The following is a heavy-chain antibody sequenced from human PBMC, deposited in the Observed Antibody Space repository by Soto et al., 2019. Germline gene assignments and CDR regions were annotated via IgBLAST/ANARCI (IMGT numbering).Heavy chain of an antibody. V-gene: IGHV4-39*01. CDR1: GGSISSSSYY. D-gene: IGHD2-2*01. CDR2: IYYSGST. J-gene: IGHJ5*02. Sequence: SETLSLTCTVSGGSISSSSYYWGWIRQPPGKGLEWIGSIYYSGSTYYNPSLKSRVTISVDTSKNQFSLKLSSVTAADTAVYYCARSPRIIVVVPAAILSWFDPWGQGTLVTVS. CDR3: ARSPRIIVVVPAAILSWFDP.